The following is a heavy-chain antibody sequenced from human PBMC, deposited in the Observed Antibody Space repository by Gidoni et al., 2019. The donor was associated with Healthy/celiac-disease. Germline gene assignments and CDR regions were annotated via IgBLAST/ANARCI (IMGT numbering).Heavy chain of an antibody. V-gene: IGHV3-23*01. Sequence: EVQLLESGGGLVQPGGSLSLSCAASGFTFSSYAMSWVRQAPGKGLEWVSAISGSGGSTYYADSVKGRFTISRDNSKNTLYLQMNSLRAEDTAVYYCAKDHGYYYDSSGYASWGQGTLVTVSS. CDR2: ISGSGGST. D-gene: IGHD3-22*01. J-gene: IGHJ5*02. CDR1: GFTFSSYA. CDR3: AKDHGYYYDSSGYAS.